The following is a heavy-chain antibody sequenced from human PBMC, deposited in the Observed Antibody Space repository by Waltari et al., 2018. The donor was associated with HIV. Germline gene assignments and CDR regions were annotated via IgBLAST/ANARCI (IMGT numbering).Heavy chain of an antibody. CDR3: ARDRGIPLDY. V-gene: IGHV3-74*01. CDR2: IDSDGSSI. Sequence: EVQLVESGGGLGQPGGSLRLSCAASGYNFSNCWMHWVRQAPGKVMVWVSLIDSDGSSISYADSVKGRFTISRDNAKNMLYLQMNSLRAEDTAVYYCARDRGIPLDYWGQGTLVTVSS. CDR1: GYNFSNCW. J-gene: IGHJ4*02.